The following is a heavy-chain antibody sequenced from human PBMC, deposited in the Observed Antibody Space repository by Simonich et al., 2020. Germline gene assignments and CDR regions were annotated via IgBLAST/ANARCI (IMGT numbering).Heavy chain of an antibody. CDR2: IRRKAKSYAT. D-gene: IGHD3-10*01. V-gene: IGHV3-73*02. CDR1: GFTFSGSA. Sequence: EVQLVESGGGLVQPGGSLKLSCAASGFTFSGSAMHWVRQASGKGLEWVGRIRRKAKSYATAYAASVKGRFTISRDDSKNTAYLQMNSLKTEDTAVYYCTRLDYYGSGSYYFDYWGQGTLVTVSS. CDR3: TRLDYYGSGSYYFDY. J-gene: IGHJ4*02.